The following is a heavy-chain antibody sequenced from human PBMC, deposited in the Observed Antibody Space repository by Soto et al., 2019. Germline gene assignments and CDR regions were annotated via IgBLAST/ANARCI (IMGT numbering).Heavy chain of an antibody. CDR1: GYTFTSYG. Sequence: QVQLVQSGAEVKKPGASVKVSCKASGYTFTSYGISWVRQAPGQGLEWMGWISAYNGNTNYAQKLQGRVTMTTDTSTSTVYMELRSLRSDDTAVYYCAREHGSGSYYYYYGMDVWGQGTTVTVSS. D-gene: IGHD3-10*01. CDR2: ISAYNGNT. CDR3: AREHGSGSYYYYYGMDV. V-gene: IGHV1-18*01. J-gene: IGHJ6*02.